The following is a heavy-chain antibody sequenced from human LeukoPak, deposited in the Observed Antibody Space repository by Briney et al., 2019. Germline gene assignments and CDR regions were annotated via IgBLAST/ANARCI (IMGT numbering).Heavy chain of an antibody. CDR1: EYSFSTYW. V-gene: IGHV5-51*07. CDR3: ARAGLDFGFGQLDIDY. J-gene: IGHJ4*02. Sequence: GESLKISCKGSEYSFSTYWIGWVHQIPGKGLEWMGIIYPADSDTRYSPSFQGQVTISVDKSLSTAYLQWSSLQASDSAMYYCARAGLDFGFGQLDIDYWGQGTLVTVSS. CDR2: IYPADSDT. D-gene: IGHD3-10*01.